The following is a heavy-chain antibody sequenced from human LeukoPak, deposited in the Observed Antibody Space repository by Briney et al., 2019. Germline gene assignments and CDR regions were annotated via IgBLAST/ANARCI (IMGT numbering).Heavy chain of an antibody. J-gene: IGHJ4*02. CDR3: AIVTIPPLSRGLFDY. D-gene: IGHD3-3*01. V-gene: IGHV1-2*02. CDR2: INPNSGGT. CDR1: GYTFTGYY. Sequence: ASVKVSCKASGYTFTGYYMHWVRQAPGQGLEWMGWINPNSGGTNYAQKFQGRVTMTRDTSISTAYMELSRLRSDGTAVYYCAIVTIPPLSRGLFDYWGQGTLVTVSS.